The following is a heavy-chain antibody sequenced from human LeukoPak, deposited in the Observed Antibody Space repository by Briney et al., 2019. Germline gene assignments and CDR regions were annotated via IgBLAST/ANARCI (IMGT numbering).Heavy chain of an antibody. V-gene: IGHV3-30*04. Sequence: GGSLRLSCAASGFTFSSFAMHWVRQAPGKGREWVAVISYDGSNKYYADSVKGRFTISRDNSKNTLYLQMNSLRAEDTAVFYCARDRASGSPAGFDYWGQGTLVTVSS. CDR2: ISYDGSNK. J-gene: IGHJ4*02. CDR3: ARDRASGSPAGFDY. CDR1: GFTFSSFA. D-gene: IGHD3-10*01.